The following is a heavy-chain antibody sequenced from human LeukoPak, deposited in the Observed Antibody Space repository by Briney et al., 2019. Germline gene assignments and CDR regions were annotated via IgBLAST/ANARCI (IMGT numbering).Heavy chain of an antibody. CDR1: RGSISSYY. J-gene: IGHJ4*02. V-gene: IGHV4-59*08. Sequence: SETLSLTCTVSRGSISSYYWSWIRQPPGKGLEWIGSIFHSGSTYYNPSLKSRVTISVDTSKNQFSLRLSSVTAADTAVYYCARISGSYVLDSWGQGTLVTVSS. CDR3: ARISGSYVLDS. CDR2: IFHSGST. D-gene: IGHD1-26*01.